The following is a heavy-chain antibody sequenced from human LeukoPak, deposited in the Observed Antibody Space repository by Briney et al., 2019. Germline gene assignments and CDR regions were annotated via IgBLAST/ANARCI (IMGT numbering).Heavy chain of an antibody. CDR2: IYPVESDT. V-gene: IGHV5-51*01. CDR3: SRRVSGDFYFDY. J-gene: IGHJ4*02. Sequence: GESLRISAKGSVYTFTSYWIAWVRQMPGKGLGWMGIIYPVESDTRYSPSLQGQVTISVAKSISTAYLKWSSLKASDTAMYYYSRRVSGDFYFDYWGQGTLVPVSS. CDR1: VYTFTSYW. D-gene: IGHD2-21*01.